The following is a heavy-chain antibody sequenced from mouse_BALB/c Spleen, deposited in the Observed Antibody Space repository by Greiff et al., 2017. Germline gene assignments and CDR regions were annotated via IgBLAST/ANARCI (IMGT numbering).Heavy chain of an antibody. J-gene: IGHJ1*01. CDR3: ARGHSYWYFDV. V-gene: IGHV5-6-5*01. CDR1: GFTFSSYA. Sequence: EVKLVESGGGLVKPGGSLKLSCAASGFTFSSYAMSWVRQTPEKRLEWVASISSGGSTYYPDSVKGRFTISRDNARNILYLQMSSLRSEDTAMYYCARGHSYWYFDVWGAGTTVTVSS. CDR2: ISSGGST. D-gene: IGHD3-1*01.